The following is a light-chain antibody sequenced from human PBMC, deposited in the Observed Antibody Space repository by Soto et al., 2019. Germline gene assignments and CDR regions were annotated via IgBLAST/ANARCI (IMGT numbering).Light chain of an antibody. CDR3: LQYFNFPFT. J-gene: IGKJ2*01. CDR1: KDIRNH. CDR2: AAS. V-gene: IGKV1-6*01. Sequence: AIQMTQSPSSLSASVGDRVTITFRASKDIRNHLAWYQQKPGTAPKVLISAASSLQTGVPSRFSCSGSGTDFTLTISSLQPEDFATYYCLQYFNFPFTFGQGTKLEVK.